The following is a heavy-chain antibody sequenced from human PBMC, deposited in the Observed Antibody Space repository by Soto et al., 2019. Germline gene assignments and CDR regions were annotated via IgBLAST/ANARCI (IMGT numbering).Heavy chain of an antibody. CDR2: IIPIFGTA. D-gene: IGHD6-19*01. V-gene: IGHV1-69*06. CDR1: GGTFSSYA. J-gene: IGHJ4*02. CDR3: ARDMAHPYRSGWYAGY. Sequence: SVEVSCKASGGTFSSYAISWVRQAPGQGLEWMGGIIPIFGTANYAQKFQGRVTITADKSTSTAYMELSSLRSEDTAVYYCARDMAHPYRSGWYAGYWGQGTLVTVSS.